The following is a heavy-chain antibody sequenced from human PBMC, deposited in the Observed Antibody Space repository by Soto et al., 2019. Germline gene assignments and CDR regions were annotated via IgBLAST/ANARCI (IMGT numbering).Heavy chain of an antibody. V-gene: IGHV3-66*01. CDR1: GFTVSSNY. J-gene: IGHJ3*02. CDR3: ARGGYCSNTSCSGDAFDI. CDR2: IYSGGST. D-gene: IGHD2-2*01. Sequence: EIQLVESGGGLVQPGGSLRLSCAASGFTVSSNYISWVRQAPGKGMEWVSVIYSGGSTYYADSVKGRFTISRDNSKNTLYLQMNSLRAEDTAVYYCARGGYCSNTSCSGDAFDIWGQGTMVTVSS.